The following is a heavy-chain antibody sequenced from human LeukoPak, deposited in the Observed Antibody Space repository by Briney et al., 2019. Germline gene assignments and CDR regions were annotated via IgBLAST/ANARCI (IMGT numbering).Heavy chain of an antibody. CDR3: ASTFPYCSEDNCAL. J-gene: IGHJ1*01. V-gene: IGHV3-23*01. Sequence: GGSLRLSCAVSGFTFGSSAMSWVRQAPGKGPEWVSTFSRSGPDTYYADSVKGRFTIFRDNSKNTLYLQMNSLRAEDTAVYYCASTFPYCSEDNCALGGQGTLVTVSS. CDR2: FSRSGPDT. D-gene: IGHD2-15*01. CDR1: GFTFGSSA.